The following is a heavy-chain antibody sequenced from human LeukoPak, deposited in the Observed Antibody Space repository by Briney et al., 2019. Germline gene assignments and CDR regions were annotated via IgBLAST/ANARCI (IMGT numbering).Heavy chain of an antibody. CDR2: ISAYNGNT. CDR1: GYTFTSYG. D-gene: IGHD5-24*01. J-gene: IGHJ4*02. Sequence: GASVKVSCKASGYTFTSYGISWVRQAPGQGLEWMGWISAYNGNTNYAQKLQGRVTMTRDTSTSTVYMELSSLRSEDTAVYYCARNGGLDGYIDYWGQGTLVTVSS. V-gene: IGHV1-18*01. CDR3: ARNGGLDGYIDY.